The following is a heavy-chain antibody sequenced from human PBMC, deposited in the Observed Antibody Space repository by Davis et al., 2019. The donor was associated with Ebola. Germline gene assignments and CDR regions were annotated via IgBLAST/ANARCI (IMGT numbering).Heavy chain of an antibody. Sequence: SETLSLTCTVSGYSISSGYYWGWIRQPSGKGLEWIGSIYHSGSTYYNPSLKSRVTISVDTSKNQFSLKLSSVTAADTAVYYCARIGGYCIDYWGQGTLVTVSS. CDR2: IYHSGST. CDR3: ARIGGYCIDY. D-gene: IGHD2-15*01. CDR1: GYSISSGYY. J-gene: IGHJ4*02. V-gene: IGHV4-38-2*02.